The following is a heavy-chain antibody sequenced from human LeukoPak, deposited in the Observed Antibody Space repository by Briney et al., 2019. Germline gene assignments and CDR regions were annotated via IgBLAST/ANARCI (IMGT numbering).Heavy chain of an antibody. Sequence: SVKVSCKASGGTFSSYAISWVRQAPGQGLEWMGRIIPILGIANYAQKFQGRVTITADKSTSTAYMELSSLRSGDTAVYYCARGRYYYDSSGCYSGGRGDYWGQGTLVTVSS. V-gene: IGHV1-69*04. D-gene: IGHD3-22*01. J-gene: IGHJ4*02. CDR3: ARGRYYYDSSGCYSGGRGDY. CDR2: IIPILGIA. CDR1: GGTFSSYA.